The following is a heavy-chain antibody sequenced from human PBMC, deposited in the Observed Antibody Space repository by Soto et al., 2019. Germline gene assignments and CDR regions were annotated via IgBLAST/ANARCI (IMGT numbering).Heavy chain of an antibody. CDR2: IYYSGST. D-gene: IGHD1-26*01. V-gene: IGHV4-39*01. CDR1: GGSISSSSYY. CDR3: ARPHKNLYSGSYGAFFEY. Sequence: PSETLSLTCTVSGGSISSSSYYWGWIRQPPGKGLEWIGSIYYSGSTYYNPSLKSRVTISVDTSKNQFSLKLSSVTAADTAVYYCARPHKNLYSGSYGAFFEYWGQGTLVTVSS. J-gene: IGHJ4*02.